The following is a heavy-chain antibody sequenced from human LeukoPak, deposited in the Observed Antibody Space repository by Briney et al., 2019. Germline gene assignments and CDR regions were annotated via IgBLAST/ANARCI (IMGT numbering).Heavy chain of an antibody. CDR3: ARAMIVVVPRRDDAFDI. J-gene: IGHJ3*02. V-gene: IGHV3-9*01. CDR2: ITWNSDTI. CDR1: GFTFEDYV. D-gene: IGHD3-22*01. Sequence: GGSLRLSCADPGFTFEDYVMHWVWHAPGKSLEWVSRITWNSDTIAYADSAKGRFTISRDNAKNSLYLQMNRLRAEDTAVYYCARAMIVVVPRRDDAFDIWGQGTMVSVSS.